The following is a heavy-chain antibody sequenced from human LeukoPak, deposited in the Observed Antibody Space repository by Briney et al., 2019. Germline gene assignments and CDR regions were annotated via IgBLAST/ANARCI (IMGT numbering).Heavy chain of an antibody. D-gene: IGHD3-22*01. V-gene: IGHV4-34*01. CDR2: INHSGST. Sequence: SETLSLTCAVYGGSFSGYYWSWIRQPPGKGLEWIGEINHSGSTNYNPSLKSRVTISVDTSKNQFSLKLSSVTAADTAVYYCARETSGDSSGYYPFDYWGQGTLVTVSS. CDR3: ARETSGDSSGYYPFDY. CDR1: GGSFSGYY. J-gene: IGHJ4*02.